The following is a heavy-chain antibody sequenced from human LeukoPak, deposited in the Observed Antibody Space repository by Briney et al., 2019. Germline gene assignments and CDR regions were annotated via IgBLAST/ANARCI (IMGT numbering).Heavy chain of an antibody. J-gene: IGHJ5*02. V-gene: IGHV3-30*18. Sequence: GGSLRLSCAASGFTFSSYGMHWVRQAPGKGLEWVAVISYDGSNKYYADSVKGRFTISRDNSKNTLYLQMNSLRAEDTAVYYCAKEGVFQGSQYLANWFDPWGQGTLVTVSS. CDR1: GFTFSSYG. CDR3: AKEGVFQGSQYLANWFDP. CDR2: ISYDGSNK. D-gene: IGHD2-2*01.